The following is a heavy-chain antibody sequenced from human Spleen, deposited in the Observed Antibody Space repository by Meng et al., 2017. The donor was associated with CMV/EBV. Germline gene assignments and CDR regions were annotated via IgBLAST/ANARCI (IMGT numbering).Heavy chain of an antibody. CDR2: ISSSSSYI. V-gene: IGHV3-21*01. CDR1: GFTFSSHS. J-gene: IGHJ4*02. D-gene: IGHD1-26*01. CDR3: AREGQGLSGSYSGRTEDY. Sequence: GGSLRLSCAASGFTFSSHSMNWVRQAPGKGLEWVSSISSSSSYIYYADSLKGRFTISRDNAKNSLYLQMNSLRAEDTAVYYCAREGQGLSGSYSGRTEDYWGQGTLVTVSS.